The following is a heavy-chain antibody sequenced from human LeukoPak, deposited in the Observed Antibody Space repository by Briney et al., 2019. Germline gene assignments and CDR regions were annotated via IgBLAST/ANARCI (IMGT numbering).Heavy chain of an antibody. V-gene: IGHV3-15*01. D-gene: IGHD2-2*01. CDR1: GFTTSNAW. CDR2: VKSKTDGGTT. J-gene: IGHJ4*02. CDR3: TTGDIVVVPAAAYYFDY. Sequence: GWSLRLSCAPSGFTTSNAWMSWVRQAPGTVPEWAGRVKSKTDGGTTDYAAPVKGRFTISRADSKPTLYLQMNSLKTEHTAVYYCTTGDIVVVPAAAYYFDYWGQGTLVTVSS.